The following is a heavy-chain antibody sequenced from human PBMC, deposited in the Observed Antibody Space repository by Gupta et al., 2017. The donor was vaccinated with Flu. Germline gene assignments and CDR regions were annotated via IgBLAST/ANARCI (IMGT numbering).Heavy chain of an antibody. D-gene: IGHD3-3*02. J-gene: IGHJ4*02. CDR3: ARVHFGSPFAPSDS. CDR1: GSSFSGYY. CDR2: IDFSGGA. Sequence: QVQLQQWGAGLLKPSETLSLSCVVPGSSFSGYYWSWFRNSPGKGLEWIGEIDFSGGANYNPSLMSRAAISIDKSSFQFSLILNSVTAADTGVYYCARVHFGSPFAPSDSWGQGTLVTVSS. V-gene: IGHV4-34*02.